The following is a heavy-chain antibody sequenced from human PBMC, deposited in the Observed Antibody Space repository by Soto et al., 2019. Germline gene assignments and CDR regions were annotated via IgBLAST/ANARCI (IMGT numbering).Heavy chain of an antibody. V-gene: IGHV1-69*06. J-gene: IGHJ6*02. D-gene: IGHD4-17*01. CDR2: IIPIFGTA. CDR3: ARVVDYGGKGWYYYYGMDV. Sequence: ASVKVSWKASGGTFSSHAISWVRQAPGQGLEWMGGIIPIFGTANYAQKFQGRVTITADRSTSTAYMELSSLRSEETAVYYCARVVDYGGKGWYYYYGMDVWGQGTTVTVS. CDR1: GGTFSSHA.